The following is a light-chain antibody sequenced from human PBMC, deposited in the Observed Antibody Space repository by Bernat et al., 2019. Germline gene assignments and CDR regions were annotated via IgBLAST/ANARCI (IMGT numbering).Light chain of an antibody. CDR3: SSYTSSSTLV. CDR1: SSDAGGYNY. J-gene: IGLJ3*02. Sequence: QSALTQPASVSGSPGQSITISCTGTSSDAGGYNYVSWYQQHPGRAPKLMIYDVRDRPSGISNRFSGSKSGNTASLTISGLLAEDEADYYCSSYTSSSTLVFGGGTRLTVL. CDR2: DVR. V-gene: IGLV2-14*03.